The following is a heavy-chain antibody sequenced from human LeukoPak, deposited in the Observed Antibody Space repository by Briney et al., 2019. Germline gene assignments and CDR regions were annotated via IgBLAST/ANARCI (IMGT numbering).Heavy chain of an antibody. CDR1: GFTFSNAW. CDR3: ARDQEGYGDYVNY. D-gene: IGHD4-17*01. CDR2: ISRSSSTI. Sequence: GGSLRLSCVASGFTFSNAWMNWVRQAPGKGLEWVSYISRSSSTIYYADSVKGRFTISRDNAKNSLYLQMNSLRAEDTAVYYCARDQEGYGDYVNYWGQGTLVSVSS. J-gene: IGHJ4*02. V-gene: IGHV3-48*04.